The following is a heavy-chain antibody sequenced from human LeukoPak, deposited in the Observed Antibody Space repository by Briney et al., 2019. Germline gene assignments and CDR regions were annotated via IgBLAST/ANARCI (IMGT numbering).Heavy chain of an antibody. Sequence: SETLSLTCTVSGGSISSDYWSWIRQPPGKGLEWIGYIYYSRSTNYNPSLQSRVVISVDTSKNQFSLKLSSVTAADTAVYYCASRGFGVVPWAAENWFDPWGQGTLVTVSS. J-gene: IGHJ5*02. CDR1: GGSISSDY. CDR2: IYYSRST. CDR3: ASRGFGVVPWAAENWFDP. D-gene: IGHD3-3*01. V-gene: IGHV4-59*12.